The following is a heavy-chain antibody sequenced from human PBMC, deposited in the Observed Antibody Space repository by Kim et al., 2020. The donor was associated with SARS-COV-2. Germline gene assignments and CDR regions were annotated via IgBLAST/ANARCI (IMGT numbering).Heavy chain of an antibody. D-gene: IGHD3-22*01. V-gene: IGHV4-39*01. CDR1: GGSISSSSYY. Sequence: SETLSLTCTVSGGSISSSSYYWGWIRQPPGKGLEWIGSIYYSGSTYYNPSLKSRVTISVDTSKNQFSLKLSSVTAADTAVYYCARLCIVDYYDSSGHDYWGQGTLVTVSS. CDR3: ARLCIVDYYDSSGHDY. J-gene: IGHJ4*02. CDR2: IYYSGST.